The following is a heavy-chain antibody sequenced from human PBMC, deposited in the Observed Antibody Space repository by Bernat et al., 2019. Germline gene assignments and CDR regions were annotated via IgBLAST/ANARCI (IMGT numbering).Heavy chain of an antibody. Sequence: EVQLVESGGGLVQPGGSLRLSCAASGFTFSSYAMSWVRQAPGTGLEWVSAISGSGGSTYYADSVKGRFTIARDNSKNTLYLQMNSLRAEDTAVYYCAKDPGGYGFGEVRDYWGQGTLVTVSS. D-gene: IGHD3-10*01. CDR3: AKDPGGYGFGEVRDY. CDR2: ISGSGGST. V-gene: IGHV3-23*04. CDR1: GFTFSSYA. J-gene: IGHJ4*02.